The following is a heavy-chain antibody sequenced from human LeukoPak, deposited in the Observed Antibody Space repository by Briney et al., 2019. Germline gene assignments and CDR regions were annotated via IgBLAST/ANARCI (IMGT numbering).Heavy chain of an antibody. CDR1: GFTFSNYA. Sequence: PGGSLRLSCSASGFTFSNYAMHWVRQAAGKELEYVSSISSDGGGTYYAGSVKCRFTIYRANSKNTLSLHMSSLRAEAPAVYSCVTRDSSGYFYNDWGQGTLVTVSS. V-gene: IGHV3-64D*06. CDR3: VTRDSSGYFYND. D-gene: IGHD3-22*01. CDR2: ISSDGGGT. J-gene: IGHJ4*02.